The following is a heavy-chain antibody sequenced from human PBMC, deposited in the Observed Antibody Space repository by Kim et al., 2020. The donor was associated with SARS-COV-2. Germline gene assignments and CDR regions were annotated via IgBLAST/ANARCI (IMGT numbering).Heavy chain of an antibody. V-gene: IGHV1-3*04. CDR1: GYTFTTYN. CDR2: IHSGKGTT. Sequence: ASVKVSCKTSGYTFTTYNIHWVRQAPGQGLEWMGWIHSGKGTTKYSQKFQGRVSITRDTSANTAYMELTSLKSEDTAVYYCARGGTGPAWGQGTLVTVSS. J-gene: IGHJ4*02. D-gene: IGHD1-1*01. CDR3: ARGGTGPA.